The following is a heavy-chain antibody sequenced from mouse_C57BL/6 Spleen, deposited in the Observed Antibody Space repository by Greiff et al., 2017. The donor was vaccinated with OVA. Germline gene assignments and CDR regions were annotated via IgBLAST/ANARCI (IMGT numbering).Heavy chain of an antibody. D-gene: IGHD2-1*01. CDR2: INPNNGGT. CDR1: GYTFTDYY. V-gene: IGHV1-26*01. CDR3: ARVEYYGNSWFAY. Sequence: EVQLQQSGPELVKPGASVKISCKASGYTFTDYYMNWVKQSHGKSLEWIGDINPNNGGTSYNQKFKGKATLTVDKSSSTAYMELRSLTSEDSAVYYCARVEYYGNSWFAYWGQGTLVTVSA. J-gene: IGHJ3*01.